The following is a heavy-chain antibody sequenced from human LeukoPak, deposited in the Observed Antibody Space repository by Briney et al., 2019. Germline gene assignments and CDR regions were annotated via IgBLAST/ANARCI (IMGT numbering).Heavy chain of an antibody. Sequence: GGSLRLSCAATGFTFFNYWMHWVRQAPGKGLMWVSRIDSHGAATDYADSVKGRFTISRDNDKNTVYLQMDSLRTEDTAMYYCARRGELWSGYPFDAWGQGTLVSVSS. V-gene: IGHV3-74*01. CDR2: IDSHGAAT. CDR3: ARRGELWSGYPFDA. D-gene: IGHD3-3*01. J-gene: IGHJ4*02. CDR1: GFTFFNYW.